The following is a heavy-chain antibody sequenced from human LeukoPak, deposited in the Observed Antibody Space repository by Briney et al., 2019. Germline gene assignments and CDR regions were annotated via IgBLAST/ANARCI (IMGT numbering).Heavy chain of an antibody. CDR2: ISYDGSNK. J-gene: IGHJ4*02. CDR3: AKDGKEYYSDSSGFSDY. V-gene: IGHV3-30*18. Sequence: GGSLRLSCAASGFSFSSYGMHWVRQAPGKGLEWVAVISYDGSNKYYTDSVKGRFTVSRDNSKKTLNLQMNSLRVGDTAVYYCAKDGKEYYSDSSGFSDYWGQGTLVTVSS. CDR1: GFSFSSYG. D-gene: IGHD3-22*01.